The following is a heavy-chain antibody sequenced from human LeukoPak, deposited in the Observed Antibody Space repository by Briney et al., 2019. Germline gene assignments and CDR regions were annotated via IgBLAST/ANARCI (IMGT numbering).Heavy chain of an antibody. CDR1: GFTFSSYA. V-gene: IGHV3-30*04. Sequence: GGSLRLSCAASGFTFSSYAMHWVRQAPGKGLEWVAVISYDGSNKYYADSVKGRFTISRDNSKNTLYLQMNSLRAEDTAVYYCARGVYYGMDVWGQGTTVTVSS. J-gene: IGHJ6*02. CDR3: ARGVYYGMDV. CDR2: ISYDGSNK.